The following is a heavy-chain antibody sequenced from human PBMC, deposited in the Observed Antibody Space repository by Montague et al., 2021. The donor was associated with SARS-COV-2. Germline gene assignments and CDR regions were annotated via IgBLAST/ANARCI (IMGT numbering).Heavy chain of an antibody. Sequence: SETLSLTCAVSGGSIRNYNWCWIRQPPGRGLEWIAHIYDSGNVDYNHSLKSRVTILVDTSKNQFSLKLSSVTAADTAVYYCAAQTDYYYYSLDVWGQGTTATVS. J-gene: IGHJ6*02. CDR1: GGSIRNYN. CDR3: AAQTDYYYYSLDV. CDR2: IYDSGNV. V-gene: IGHV4-59*08.